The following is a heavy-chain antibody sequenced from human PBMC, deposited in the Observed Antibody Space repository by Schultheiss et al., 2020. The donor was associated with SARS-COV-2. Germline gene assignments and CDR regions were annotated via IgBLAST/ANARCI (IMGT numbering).Heavy chain of an antibody. V-gene: IGHV3-19*01. D-gene: IGHD3-3*01. CDR3: AREGDWSGYYPGWFDP. J-gene: IGHJ5*02. CDR1: GFTFSNSD. Sequence: GFLRLSCTASGFTFSNSDMNWVRQAPGKGLEWVSGVSWNGSRTHYADSVKGRFTISRDNAKNSLYLQMNSLRAEDTAVYYCAREGDWSGYYPGWFDPWGQGTLVTVSS. CDR2: VSWNGSRT.